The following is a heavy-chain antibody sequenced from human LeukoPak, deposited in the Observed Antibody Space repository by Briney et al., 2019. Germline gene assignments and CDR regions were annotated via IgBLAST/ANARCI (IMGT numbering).Heavy chain of an antibody. CDR2: IIPIFGTA. D-gene: IGHD4-17*01. J-gene: IGHJ4*02. V-gene: IGHV1-69*13. Sequence: AVKVSCKASGGTFISYAISWVRQPPGQGLEWMGGIIPIFGTANYEQKFQGRGTITADESTSTAYMELSSLRAEDTAVYYCARTTVTTESGFGYWGQGTLVTVSS. CDR3: ARTTVTTESGFGY. CDR1: GGTFISYA.